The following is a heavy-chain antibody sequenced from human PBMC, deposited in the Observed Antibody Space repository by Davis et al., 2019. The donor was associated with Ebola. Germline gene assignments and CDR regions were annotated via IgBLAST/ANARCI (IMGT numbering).Heavy chain of an antibody. Sequence: MPSETLSLTCTVSGGSINSGGYYWSWIRRHPGQGLEWIGYIYYSGRTYYNPSLKSRVTMSVDTSKNQFSLKLSSVTAADTAVYYYARENYGDYIVLYYYNMDVWGQGTTVTVSS. D-gene: IGHD4-17*01. CDR2: IYYSGRT. CDR1: GGSINSGGYY. V-gene: IGHV4-31*03. J-gene: IGHJ6*02. CDR3: ARENYGDYIVLYYYNMDV.